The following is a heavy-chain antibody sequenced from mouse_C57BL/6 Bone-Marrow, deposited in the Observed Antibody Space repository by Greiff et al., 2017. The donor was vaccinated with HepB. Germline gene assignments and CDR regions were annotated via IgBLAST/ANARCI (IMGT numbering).Heavy chain of an antibody. D-gene: IGHD2-3*01. CDR1: EYEFPSHD. J-gene: IGHJ1*03. Sequence: DVKLVESGGGLVQPGESLKLSCESNEYEFPSHDMSWVRKTPEKRLELVAAINSDGGSTYYPDTMERRFIISRDNTKNTLYLQMSSLRSEDTALYYCARVYDGYWYFDVWGTGTTVTVSS. CDR2: INSDGGST. CDR3: ARVYDGYWYFDV. V-gene: IGHV5-2*01.